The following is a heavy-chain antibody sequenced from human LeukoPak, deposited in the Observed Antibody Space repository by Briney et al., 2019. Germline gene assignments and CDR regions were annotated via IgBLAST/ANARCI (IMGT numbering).Heavy chain of an antibody. CDR1: GGSISSYY. J-gene: IGHJ6*02. Sequence: SETLSLTCTVSGGSISSYYWSWIRQPPGKGLEWIGYIYYSGSTNYNPSLKSRVTMSVDTSKNQFSLKLSSVTAADTAVYYCARVNVVPAANYYYYGMDVWGQGTTVTVSS. D-gene: IGHD2-2*01. CDR3: ARVNVVPAANYYYYGMDV. CDR2: IYYSGST. V-gene: IGHV4-59*12.